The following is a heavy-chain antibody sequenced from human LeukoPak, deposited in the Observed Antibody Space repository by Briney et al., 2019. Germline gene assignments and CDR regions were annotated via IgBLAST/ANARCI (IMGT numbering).Heavy chain of an antibody. J-gene: IGHJ6*02. D-gene: IGHD5-18*01. Sequence: GGSLRLSCAASGFTFSSYAMSWVRQAPGKGLEWVSAISGSGGSTYYADSVKGRFTISRDNSKNTLYLQMNSLRAEDTAVYYCAKGWLRTYYDYYGMDVWGQGTTVTVSS. CDR2: ISGSGGST. CDR1: GFTFSSYA. V-gene: IGHV3-23*01. CDR3: AKGWLRTYYDYYGMDV.